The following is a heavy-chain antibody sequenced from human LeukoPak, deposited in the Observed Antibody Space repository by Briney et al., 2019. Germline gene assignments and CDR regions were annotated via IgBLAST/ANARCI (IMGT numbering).Heavy chain of an antibody. V-gene: IGHV3-23*01. CDR1: GFTVSAYA. CDR2: IYDDNT. D-gene: IGHD3-10*01. J-gene: IGHJ4*02. CDR3: TARKVRGVWFYLDY. Sequence: GGSLRLSCAASGFTVSAYAMAWVRQAPGKGLEWVSTIYDDNTYYADSVKGRFAISTDNSKNTLYLQMNSLRVEDTAVYFCTARKVRGVWFYLDYWGQGTLVTVSS.